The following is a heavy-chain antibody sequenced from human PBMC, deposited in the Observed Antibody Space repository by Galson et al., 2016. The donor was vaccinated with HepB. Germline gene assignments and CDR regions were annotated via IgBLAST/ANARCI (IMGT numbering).Heavy chain of an antibody. J-gene: IGHJ3*01. CDR3: ARDAHDYGD. CDR1: GFTFRNYG. Sequence: SLRLSCAASGFTFRNYGMTWVRQAPGKGLEWVSSISSTGTYKYYADSVKGRFTISRDNAKNSLYLEMSSLRVEDTALSYCARDAHDYGDWGQGTMVTVSS. V-gene: IGHV3-21*01. CDR2: ISSTGTYK. D-gene: IGHD4-17*01.